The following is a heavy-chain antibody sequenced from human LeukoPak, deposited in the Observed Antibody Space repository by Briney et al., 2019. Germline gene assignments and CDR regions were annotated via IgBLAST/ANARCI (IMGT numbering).Heavy chain of an antibody. CDR3: ARGQGTVTTH. Sequence: SETLSLTCTVSGGSISSYYWSWIRQPPGKGLEWIGYIYYSGSTNYNPSLKSRVTISVDTSKNHFSLNLSSVTAADTAVYYCARGQGTVTTHWGQGTLVTVSS. CDR2: IYYSGST. V-gene: IGHV4-59*12. J-gene: IGHJ4*02. CDR1: GGSISSYY. D-gene: IGHD4-11*01.